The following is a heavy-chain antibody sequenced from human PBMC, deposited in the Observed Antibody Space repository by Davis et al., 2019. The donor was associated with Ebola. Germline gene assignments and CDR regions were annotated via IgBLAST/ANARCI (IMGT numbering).Heavy chain of an antibody. CDR3: ARDRYSYGYDWFDP. Sequence: GGSLRLSCAASGFTFSSYSLNWVRQAPGKVLEWVSYISSSSSTIYYADPVKGRFTISRDNAKNSLYLQMNSLRAEDTAVYYCARDRYSYGYDWFDPWGQGTLVTVSS. CDR2: ISSSSSTI. CDR1: GFTFSSYS. J-gene: IGHJ5*02. D-gene: IGHD5-18*01. V-gene: IGHV3-48*01.